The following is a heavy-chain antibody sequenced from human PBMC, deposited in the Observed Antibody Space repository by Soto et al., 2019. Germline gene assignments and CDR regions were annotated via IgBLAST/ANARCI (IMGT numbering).Heavy chain of an antibody. CDR2: IYWDDDK. D-gene: IGHD1-26*01. J-gene: IGHJ4*02. CDR3: AHTVHGTVNDY. CDR1: GFSLSTSGVG. Sequence: QITLKESGPTLVKPTQTLTLTCTFSGFSLSTSGVGVGWIRQPPGKALEWLALIYWDDDKRYSPSLKSRLTITXYTSKNQVVLTMTNMDPVDTAPYYCAHTVHGTVNDYWGQGTLVTVSS. V-gene: IGHV2-5*02.